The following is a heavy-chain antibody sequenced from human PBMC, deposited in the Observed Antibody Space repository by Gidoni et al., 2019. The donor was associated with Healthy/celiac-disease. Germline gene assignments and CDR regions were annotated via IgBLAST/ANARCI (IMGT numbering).Heavy chain of an antibody. J-gene: IGHJ3*02. CDR2: INHSGST. Sequence: QVQLQQWGAGLLKPSETLSLTCAVYGGSFGGYYWSWIRQPPVKGLEWIGEINHSGSTNYNPSLKSRVTISVDTSKNQFSLKLSSVTAADTAVDYCARDARRVSHHPSGAFDIWGQGTMVTVSS. V-gene: IGHV4-34*01. CDR3: ARDARRVSHHPSGAFDI. CDR1: GGSFGGYY. D-gene: IGHD1-26*01.